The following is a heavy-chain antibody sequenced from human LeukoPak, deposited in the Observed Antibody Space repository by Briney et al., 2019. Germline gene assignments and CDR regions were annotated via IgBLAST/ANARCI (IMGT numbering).Heavy chain of an antibody. J-gene: IGHJ4*02. CDR1: LFTFSSYE. D-gene: IGHD1-7*01. Sequence: PGGSLRPSCAASLFTFSSYEMNWVRQAPGKGLEWVSYISSSGSTIYYADSVKGRFTISRDNAKNSLYLQMNSLRAEDTAVYYCASLTTNYVVSDYWGQGTLVTVSS. CDR3: ASLTTNYVVSDY. CDR2: ISSSGSTI. V-gene: IGHV3-48*03.